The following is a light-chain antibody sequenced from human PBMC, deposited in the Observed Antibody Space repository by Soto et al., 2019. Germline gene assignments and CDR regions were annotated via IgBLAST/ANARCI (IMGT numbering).Light chain of an antibody. V-gene: IGLV1-40*01. Sequence: QSVLTQEPSVSGAPGQRVTISCTGGSPNIGAGYNVQWYQQLPGPAPKLLIYGNNNRPSGVPDRFSGSKSGTSASLAITGLQAEDEADYYCQSYDSSLSSSVFGGGTKLTVL. CDR1: SPNIGAGYN. CDR2: GNN. J-gene: IGLJ2*01. CDR3: QSYDSSLSSSV.